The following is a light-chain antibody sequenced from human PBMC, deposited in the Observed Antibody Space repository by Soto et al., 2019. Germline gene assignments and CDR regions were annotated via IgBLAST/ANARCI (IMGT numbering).Light chain of an antibody. J-gene: IGLJ1*01. CDR2: EVS. V-gene: IGLV2-14*01. Sequence: HSALTQPASVSGSPGQSITISCTGTSSDVGGYNYVSWYQHHPGKAPKPMIYEVSNRPSGFSSRFSGSKSGNTASLTISGVQAEDEADYYCSSYTGSSTHYVFGTGTKVTVL. CDR1: SSDVGGYNY. CDR3: SSYTGSSTHYV.